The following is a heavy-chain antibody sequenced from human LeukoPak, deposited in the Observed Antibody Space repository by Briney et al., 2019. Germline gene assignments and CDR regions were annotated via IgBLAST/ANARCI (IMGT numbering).Heavy chain of an antibody. V-gene: IGHV1-8*01. J-gene: IGHJ6*02. CDR2: MNPKSGNT. CDR3: ATSAYFGASPPTVGMDV. CDR1: GYTFTKND. D-gene: IGHD3-10*01. Sequence: LGASVKVSCKASGYTFTKNDINWVRQATGQGPEWMGWMNPKSGNTGYAQKFQGRVTMTRNTSITTAYMELSRLRSDDTAVYYCATSAYFGASPPTVGMDVWGQGTTVTVSS.